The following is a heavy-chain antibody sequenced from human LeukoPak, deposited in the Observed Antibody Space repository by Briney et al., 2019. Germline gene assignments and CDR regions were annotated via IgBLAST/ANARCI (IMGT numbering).Heavy chain of an antibody. Sequence: GASVKVSCKVSGYTLTELSMHWVRQAPGKGLEWMGGFDPEDGETIYAQKFQGRVTMTEDTSTDTAYMELSSLRSEDTAVYYCATDLKELSVSWFDPWGQGTLVTVSS. V-gene: IGHV1-24*01. CDR2: FDPEDGET. J-gene: IGHJ5*02. CDR3: ATDLKELSVSWFDP. D-gene: IGHD3-16*02. CDR1: GYTLTELS.